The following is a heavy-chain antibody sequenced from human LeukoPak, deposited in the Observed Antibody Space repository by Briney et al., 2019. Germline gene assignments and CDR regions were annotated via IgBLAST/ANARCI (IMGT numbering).Heavy chain of an antibody. Sequence: GGSLRLSCAASGFIVSSNYMSWVRQAPGKGLEWVSVISSGGNTYYADSVKGRFTISRDISKNTLYLQMNGLRAVDTAVYYCAREVRGYYFDYWGQRTLVTVSS. CDR1: GFIVSSNY. J-gene: IGHJ4*02. V-gene: IGHV3-53*01. CDR3: AREVRGYYFDY. CDR2: ISSGGNT. D-gene: IGHD3-22*01.